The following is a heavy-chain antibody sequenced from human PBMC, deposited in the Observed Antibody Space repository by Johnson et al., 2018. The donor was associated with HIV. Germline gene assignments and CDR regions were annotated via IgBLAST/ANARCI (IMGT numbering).Heavy chain of an antibody. V-gene: IGHV3-38-3*01. CDR3: ARAPSWVSAFDI. CDR1: GFTVSSNE. J-gene: IGHJ3*02. Sequence: VQLVESRGALVQSGGSLRLSCAAYGFTVSSNEMSWVRQAPGKGLEWVSSISGGNTYYADSKKGRFTISRDNSKKMLYLQMNSLRAEDTAVYYCARAPSWVSAFDIWVQGTMVTVSS. CDR2: ISGGNT. D-gene: IGHD2-21*01.